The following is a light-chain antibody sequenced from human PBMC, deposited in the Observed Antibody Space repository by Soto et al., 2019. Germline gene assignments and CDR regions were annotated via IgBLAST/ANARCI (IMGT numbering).Light chain of an antibody. CDR3: TEGTHWPCS. V-gene: IGKV2-30*02. Sequence: DVEVTQSPLSLPVTLGQPASISCRSNQSLVHSDGNNYLNWVQQRPGQSPSRLIYKVSKRDSGAPDILCGSGSDTDFSLNMSSVEAEVVGVYYCTEGTHWPCSFGGGTKVETK. J-gene: IGKJ4*01. CDR2: KVS. CDR1: QSLVHSDGNNY.